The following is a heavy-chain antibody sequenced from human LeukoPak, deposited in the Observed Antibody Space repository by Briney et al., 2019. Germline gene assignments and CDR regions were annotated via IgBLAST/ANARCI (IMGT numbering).Heavy chain of an antibody. V-gene: IGHV4-4*07. CDR1: VGSISSYY. CDR3: ARVGGIVAAGLFDY. J-gene: IGHJ4*02. D-gene: IGHD6-13*01. CDR2: IYTSWRT. Sequence: SETLSLTCTVSVGSISSYYWGWIRQPARKGLEWIGHIYTSWRTNYNPSLKSRLTMSVDTTKNQYSLKLSFVTTAGTAVYYCARVGGIVAAGLFDYWGQGTLVTVSS.